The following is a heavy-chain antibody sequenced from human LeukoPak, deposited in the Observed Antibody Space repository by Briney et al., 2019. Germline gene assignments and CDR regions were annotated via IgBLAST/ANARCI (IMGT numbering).Heavy chain of an antibody. D-gene: IGHD4-17*01. CDR2: IHSADSNT. CDR1: GYSFTNYW. CDR3: AGARHGDYRWDH. J-gene: IGHJ4*02. V-gene: IGHV5-51*01. Sequence: GESLKISCKDSGYSFTNYWIGWVRQMPGKGLEWTGIIHSADSNTKYSPSFQGQVTISADKSISTAYLQWSGLKASDTAMYYCAGARHGDYRWDHWGQGTLVTVSS.